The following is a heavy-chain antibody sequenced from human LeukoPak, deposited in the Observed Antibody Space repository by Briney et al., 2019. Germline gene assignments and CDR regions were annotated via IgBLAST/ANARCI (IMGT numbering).Heavy chain of an antibody. CDR2: IWYNGKNK. Sequence: PGGSLRLSCAASGFTFSTYAMHWVRQAPGKGLEWVAMIWYNGKNKHYADSVKGRFTISRDNSKNTLDLQMNSLRADDTAVYYCVRDLSNSGWAFDYWGQGTLVTVSS. V-gene: IGHV3-33*01. D-gene: IGHD6-19*01. CDR1: GFTFSTYA. CDR3: VRDLSNSGWAFDY. J-gene: IGHJ4*02.